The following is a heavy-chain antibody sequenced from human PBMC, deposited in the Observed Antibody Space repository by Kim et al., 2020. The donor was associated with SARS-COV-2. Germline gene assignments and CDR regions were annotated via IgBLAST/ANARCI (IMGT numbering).Heavy chain of an antibody. CDR3: ARGAMTFDP. V-gene: IGHV3-7*01. CDR2: IKQDGSER. CDR1: EFTFSSYW. Sequence: GGSLRLSCAASEFTFSSYWMSWVRQAPGKGLEWVANIKQDGSERYYVDSVEGRFTISRDNAKNSLYLQMNSLRGEDTAVYYCARGAMTFDPWGQGTLVTV. J-gene: IGHJ5*02.